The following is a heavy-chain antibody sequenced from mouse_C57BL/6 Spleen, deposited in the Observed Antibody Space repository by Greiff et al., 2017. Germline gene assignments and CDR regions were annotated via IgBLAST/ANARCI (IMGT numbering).Heavy chain of an antibody. CDR1: GYAFSSSW. V-gene: IGHV1-82*01. CDR3: LDSSGSYAMDY. D-gene: IGHD3-2*02. J-gene: IGHJ4*01. Sequence: VQLKESGPELVKPGASVKISCKASGYAFSSSWMNWVKQRPGKGLEWIGRIYPGDGDTNYNGKFKGKATLTADKSSSTAYMQLSSLTSEDSAVYFCLDSSGSYAMDYWGQGTSVTVSS. CDR2: IYPGDGDT.